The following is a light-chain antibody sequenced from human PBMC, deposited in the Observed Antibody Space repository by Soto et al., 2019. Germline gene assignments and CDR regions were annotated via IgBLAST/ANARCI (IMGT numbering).Light chain of an antibody. CDR2: DVS. V-gene: IGLV2-14*01. CDR3: SSYPSSSTLV. J-gene: IGLJ2*01. Sequence: QSALTQPASVSGSPGQSITISCTGTSSDVGGYNYVSCYQQHPGKAHKLMIYDVSNRPSGFSNRFSGSKSGKTASLNISGLQAEDEADYYCSSYPSSSTLVFGGGTKLTVL. CDR1: SSDVGGYNY.